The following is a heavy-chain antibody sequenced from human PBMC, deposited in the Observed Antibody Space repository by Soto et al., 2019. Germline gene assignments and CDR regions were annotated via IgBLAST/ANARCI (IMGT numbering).Heavy chain of an antibody. CDR1: GYTFTGYY. Sequence: ASVKVSCKASGYTFTGYYLHWVRQAPGQGFQWMGWISPSTGATKYAQNFLGWVTLTRDTATSTAYMELRRLISDDTAVYYCERDAQPSGDYFFDYWGQGTLVTVSS. V-gene: IGHV1-2*04. D-gene: IGHD4-17*01. J-gene: IGHJ4*02. CDR3: ERDAQPSGDYFFDY. CDR2: ISPSTGAT.